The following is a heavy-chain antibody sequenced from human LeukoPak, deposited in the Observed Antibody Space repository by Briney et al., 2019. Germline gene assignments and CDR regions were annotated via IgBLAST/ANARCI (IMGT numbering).Heavy chain of an antibody. CDR1: GFTFSSYA. J-gene: IGHJ1*01. Sequence: GGSLRLSCAAPGFTFSSYAMSWVRQAPGKGLEWVSAISGSGGSTYYADSVKGRFTISRDNSKNTLYLQMNSLRAEDTAVYYCAKDNSITRVFYDILTGYAPPAEYFQHWGQGTLVTVSS. CDR2: ISGSGGST. D-gene: IGHD3-9*01. CDR3: AKDNSITRVFYDILTGYAPPAEYFQH. V-gene: IGHV3-23*01.